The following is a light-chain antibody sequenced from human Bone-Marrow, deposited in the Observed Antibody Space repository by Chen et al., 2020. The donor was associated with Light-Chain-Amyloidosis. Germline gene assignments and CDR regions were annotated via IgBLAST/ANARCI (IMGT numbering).Light chain of an antibody. CDR2: EVT. J-gene: IGLJ1*01. V-gene: IGLV2-14*01. CDR3: SSYTITNTLV. CDR1: SSDVGGENH. Sequence: QSALTQPASVSGSPGQSITIPLTGASSDVGGENHVSWYQQHPDKAPKLMIYEVTNRPSWVPDRFSGSKSDNTASLTISGLQTEDEADYFCSSYTITNTLVFGSGTRVTVL.